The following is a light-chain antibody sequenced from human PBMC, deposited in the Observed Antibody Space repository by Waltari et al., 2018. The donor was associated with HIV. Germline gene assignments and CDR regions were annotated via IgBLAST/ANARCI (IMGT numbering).Light chain of an antibody. J-gene: IGLJ3*02. CDR1: DSVFGLSHF. V-gene: IGLV2-14*03. CDR3: ASFTGDSTVM. CDR2: DVD. Sequence: AVTQPASVSGLPGPSTTLSCTGGDSVFGLSHFVSWYQQHSGKPPSLILYDVDSRASGVSDRFSGSMSGNTASLTISELRAEDEAHYYCASFTGDSTVMFGGGTEVTVL.